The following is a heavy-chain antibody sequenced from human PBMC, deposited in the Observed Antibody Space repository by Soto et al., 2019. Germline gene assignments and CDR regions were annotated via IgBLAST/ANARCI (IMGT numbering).Heavy chain of an antibody. V-gene: IGHV1-18*01. CDR1: GYTFTSYG. CDR2: ISAYNGNT. D-gene: IGHD5-12*01. Sequence: SVKVSCKASGYTFTSYGISWVRQAPGQGLEWMGWISAYNGNTNYAQKLQGRVTMTTDTSTSTAYMELRSLRSDDTAVYYCARERIIGYSGYGMGVWGQGTTVTVSS. CDR3: ARERIIGYSGYGMGV. J-gene: IGHJ6*02.